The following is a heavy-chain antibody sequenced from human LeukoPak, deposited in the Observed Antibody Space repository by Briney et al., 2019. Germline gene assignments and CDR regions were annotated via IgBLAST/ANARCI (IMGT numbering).Heavy chain of an antibody. J-gene: IGHJ4*02. D-gene: IGHD3-22*01. V-gene: IGHV3-23*01. Sequence: PGGSLRLSCAASGFSFSTYAMNWVRRAPGQGLEWVSVVIGNNARTDYADSVKGRFTISKDSSKNTLYLQMNSLRVEDTAIYYCAKGRNPDGYYNFDYWGQGTLVIVSS. CDR1: GFSFSTYA. CDR3: AKGRNPDGYYNFDY. CDR2: VIGNNART.